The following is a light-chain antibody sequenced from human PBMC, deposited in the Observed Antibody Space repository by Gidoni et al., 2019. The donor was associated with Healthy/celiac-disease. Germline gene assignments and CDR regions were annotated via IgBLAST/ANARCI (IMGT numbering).Light chain of an antibody. CDR1: QSFSSSY. J-gene: IGKJ5*01. V-gene: IGKV3-20*01. Sequence: EIVLTQSPGTLSLSPGERATLSCRASQSFSSSYLAWYQQKPGQAPRLLIVGASSRATGIPAMFSGSGSGTDFTLTISRLEPEDFAVYYCQQYGSSQITFGQGTRLEIK. CDR3: QQYGSSQIT. CDR2: GAS.